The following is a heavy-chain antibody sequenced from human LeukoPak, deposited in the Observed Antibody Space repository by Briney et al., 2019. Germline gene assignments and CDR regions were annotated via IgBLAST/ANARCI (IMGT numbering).Heavy chain of an antibody. D-gene: IGHD3-22*01. Sequence: GESLKISCKGSGYRFTTYWIGWVRQMPGKGLEWMGIIFPGDSDTTYSSSFQGQVTISADKSISTAYLQWSSLKASDTAMYYCARLGPYDSSGYYWVGGVLRARPLDYWGQGTLVTVSS. CDR3: ARLGPYDSSGYYWVGGVLRARPLDY. J-gene: IGHJ4*02. V-gene: IGHV5-51*01. CDR1: GYRFTTYW. CDR2: IFPGDSDT.